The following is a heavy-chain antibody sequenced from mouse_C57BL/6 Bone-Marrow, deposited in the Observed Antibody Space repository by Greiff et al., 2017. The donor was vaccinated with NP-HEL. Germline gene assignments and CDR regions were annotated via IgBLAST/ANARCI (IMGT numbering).Heavy chain of an antibody. CDR3: AKNNRDAYYYAMDY. Sequence: VMLVESGPGLVQPSQSLSIPCTVSGFSLTSYGVHWVRQSPGKGLEWLGVIWRGGSTDYNAAFMSRLSITKDNSTSQVFFKMNSLQADDTAIYYGAKNNRDAYYYAMDYWGQGTSVTVSS. J-gene: IGHJ4*01. V-gene: IGHV2-5*01. CDR2: IWRGGST. CDR1: GFSLTSYG.